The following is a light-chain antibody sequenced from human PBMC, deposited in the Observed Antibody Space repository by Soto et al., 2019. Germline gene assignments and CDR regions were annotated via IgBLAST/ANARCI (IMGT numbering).Light chain of an antibody. CDR3: SSYAGSNMGV. CDR1: SSDVGGYKF. Sequence: QSALTQPPSASGSPGQSVTISCTGTSSDVGGYKFVSWYQQHPGKAPKLLIYEVTQRPSGVPDRFSGSKSGNTASLTVSGLQAEDDADYYCSSYAGSNMGVFGTGTKLTVL. J-gene: IGLJ1*01. V-gene: IGLV2-8*01. CDR2: EVT.